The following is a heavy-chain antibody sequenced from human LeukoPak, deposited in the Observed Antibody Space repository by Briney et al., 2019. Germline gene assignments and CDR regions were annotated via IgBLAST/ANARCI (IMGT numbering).Heavy chain of an antibody. J-gene: IGHJ4*02. V-gene: IGHV4-34*01. D-gene: IGHD6-19*01. CDR2: INHSGST. CDR3: ARILDSAWGELGY. CDR1: DESFSNFY. Sequence: SETLSLTCAVYDESFSNFYWSWIRQPPGKGLEWIGEINHSGSTNYNPSLKSRVTISIDTSKIQFSLSLTSVTAADTAVYYCARILDSAWGELGYWGQGTLVTVSS.